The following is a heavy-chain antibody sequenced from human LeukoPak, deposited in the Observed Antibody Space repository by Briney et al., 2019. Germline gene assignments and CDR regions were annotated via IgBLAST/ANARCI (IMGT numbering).Heavy chain of an antibody. D-gene: IGHD3-3*01. Sequence: PSETLSLTCAVYGGSFSGYYWSWIRQPPGKGLEWIGEINHSGSTNYNPSLKSRVTISIDTSKNQFSLKLSSVTAADTAVYYCAACYENLFDPWGQGTLVTVSS. J-gene: IGHJ5*02. CDR2: INHSGST. CDR1: GGSFSGYY. CDR3: AACYENLFDP. V-gene: IGHV4-34*01.